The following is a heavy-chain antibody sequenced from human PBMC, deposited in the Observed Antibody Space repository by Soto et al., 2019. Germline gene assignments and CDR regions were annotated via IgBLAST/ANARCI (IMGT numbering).Heavy chain of an antibody. CDR3: AHRRGAAAVAY. V-gene: IGHV2-5*02. CDR2: IYWDDDE. D-gene: IGHD6-13*01. CDR1: GFSLSSSGVA. J-gene: IGHJ4*02. Sequence: QITLKESGPTLVKPTQTLTLTCSFSGFSLSSSGVAVGWIRQPPGKALEWLALIYWDDDERYSPSLQRRLTISKDTSKNQAVLRMTNMDPSDTGTYYCAHRRGAAAVAYWGQGTLVTVSS.